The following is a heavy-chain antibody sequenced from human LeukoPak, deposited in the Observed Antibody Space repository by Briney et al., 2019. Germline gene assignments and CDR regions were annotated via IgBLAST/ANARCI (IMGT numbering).Heavy chain of an antibody. D-gene: IGHD3-22*01. CDR2: IYYSGST. V-gene: IGHV4-59*01. Sequence: PSETLSLTCTVSGGSISSYYWSWLRQPPGKGLEWIGYIYYSGSTNYNPSLKSRVTISVDTSKNQFSLKLSSVTAADTAVYYCAREGNYDSSGYYDYGGQGTLVTVSS. J-gene: IGHJ4*02. CDR1: GGSISSYY. CDR3: AREGNYDSSGYYDY.